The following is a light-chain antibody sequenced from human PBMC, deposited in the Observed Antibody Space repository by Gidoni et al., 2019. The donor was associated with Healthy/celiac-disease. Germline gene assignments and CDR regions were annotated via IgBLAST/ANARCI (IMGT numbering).Light chain of an antibody. J-gene: IGKJ3*01. CDR2: DAS. V-gene: IGKV1-13*02. Sequence: AFQLTQSPASLSASVGDRVTLTCLASHGISSALAWYQQKPGKAPELVIYDASSLESGLPSRFSGSGSGTDFTLTISSLQPEDCATYYCQQFHSYLTFGPGTKVDIK. CDR3: QQFHSYLT. CDR1: HGISSA.